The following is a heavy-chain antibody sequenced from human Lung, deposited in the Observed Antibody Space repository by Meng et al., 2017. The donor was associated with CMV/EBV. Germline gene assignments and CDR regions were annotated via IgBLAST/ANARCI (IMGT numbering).Heavy chain of an antibody. CDR2: IWSNGGTK. CDR3: ARDSISWYFDY. D-gene: IGHD6-13*01. J-gene: IGHJ4*01. CDR1: GFTFRNYG. Sequence: GGSXRLXCTASGFTFRNYGVHWVRQAPGKGLEWVAFIWSNGGTKFYADSVDGRLTISRDNSRNVVYLQMDSLRPGDTAIYYCARDSISWYFDYWGPGALVTVSS. V-gene: IGHV3-30*02.